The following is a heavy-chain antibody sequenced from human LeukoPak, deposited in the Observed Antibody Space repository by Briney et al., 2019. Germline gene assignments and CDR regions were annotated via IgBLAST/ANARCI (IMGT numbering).Heavy chain of an antibody. V-gene: IGHV3-23*01. J-gene: IGHJ4*02. D-gene: IGHD1-26*01. CDR1: GFTFSSDA. CDR2: ISGSGGST. Sequence: GGSLRLSCAASGFTFSSDAMSWVRQAPGKGLEWVSAISGSGGSTYYADSVKGRFTISRDNSKNTLYLQMNSLRAEDRAVYYCANADELLLDYWGQGTLVTVSS. CDR3: ANADELLLDY.